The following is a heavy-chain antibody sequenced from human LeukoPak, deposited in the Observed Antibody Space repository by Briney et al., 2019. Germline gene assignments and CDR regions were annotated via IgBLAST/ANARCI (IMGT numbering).Heavy chain of an antibody. CDR2: IYYSGST. V-gene: IGHV4-59*01. D-gene: IGHD3-9*01. CDR1: GGSISSYY. Sequence: SETLSLTCTVSGGSISSYYWGWLRQPPGKGLEWFGYIYYSGSTNYKPSLKSRVTISVATSKHQFSLKLSSVTAADTAVYYCARQHYDILTGYTAHYYYYYMDVWGKGTTVTISS. J-gene: IGHJ6*03. CDR3: ARQHYDILTGYTAHYYYYYMDV.